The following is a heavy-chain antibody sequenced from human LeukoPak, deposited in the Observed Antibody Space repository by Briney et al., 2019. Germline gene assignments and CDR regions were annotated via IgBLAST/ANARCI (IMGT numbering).Heavy chain of an antibody. D-gene: IGHD5-12*01. CDR1: GFTFSSYS. CDR3: SRQIRATTDYFDY. J-gene: IGHJ4*02. CDR2: ISSSSSYI. V-gene: IGHV3-21*01. Sequence: GGSLRLSCAASGFTFSSYSMNWVRQAPGKGLEWVSDISSSSSYIYYADSVKGRFTISRDNAKNSLYLQMNSLRAEDTAVYYCSRQIRATTDYFDYWGQGNLVTVSS.